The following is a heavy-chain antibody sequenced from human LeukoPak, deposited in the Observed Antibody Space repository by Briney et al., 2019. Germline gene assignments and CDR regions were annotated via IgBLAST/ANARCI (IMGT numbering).Heavy chain of an antibody. V-gene: IGHV4-31*03. Sequence: MSSETLSLTCTVSGGSISSGGYYWSWIRQHPGKGLEWIGYIYYSGSTYYNPSLKSRVTISVDTSKNQFSLKLSSVTAADTAVYYCTRNYCSSTSCYKRYFDYWGQGTLVTVSS. J-gene: IGHJ4*02. CDR1: GGSISSGGYY. D-gene: IGHD2-2*02. CDR2: IYYSGST. CDR3: TRNYCSSTSCYKRYFDY.